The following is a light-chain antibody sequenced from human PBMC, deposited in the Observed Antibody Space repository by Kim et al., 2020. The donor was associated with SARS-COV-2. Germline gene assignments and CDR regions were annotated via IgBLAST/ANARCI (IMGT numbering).Light chain of an antibody. CDR1: SLRSYY. V-gene: IGLV3-19*01. J-gene: IGLJ3*02. Sequence: SSELTQDPAVSVALGQTVRITCQGDSLRSYYASWYQQKPGQAPVLVIYGKNNRPSGIPDRFSGSSSGNTASLTITGAQAEDEADYYCNSRDSSGNHWVFGGGKKLTVL. CDR2: GKN. CDR3: NSRDSSGNHWV.